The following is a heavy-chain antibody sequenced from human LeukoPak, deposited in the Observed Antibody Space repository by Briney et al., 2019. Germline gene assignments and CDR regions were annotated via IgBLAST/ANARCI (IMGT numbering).Heavy chain of an antibody. CDR3: ASQPVYDILTGYSHFDY. Sequence: KPSETLSLTCIVNGGSIRSSSYYWGWLRQPPGNGLEWIGRIYYSGSTYYNPSLKSRVTISVDTSTNQFSLKLSSVTSAETTVFYCASQPVYDILTGYSHFDYWGHGTLVTVSS. V-gene: IGHV4-39*01. D-gene: IGHD3-9*01. CDR2: IYYSGST. CDR1: GGSIRSSSYY. J-gene: IGHJ4*01.